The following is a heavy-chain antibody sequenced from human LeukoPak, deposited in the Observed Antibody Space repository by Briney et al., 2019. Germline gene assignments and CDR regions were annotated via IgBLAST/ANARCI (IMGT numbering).Heavy chain of an antibody. CDR2: TYYRSKWYN. V-gene: IGHV6-1*01. CDR3: ARYPTYYYDSSGYSEPLDAFDI. CDR1: GDSVSSNSAA. D-gene: IGHD3-22*01. J-gene: IGHJ3*02. Sequence: SQTLSLTCAISGDSVSSNSAAWNWIRQSPSRGPEWLGRTYYRSKWYNDYAVSVKSRITINPDTSKNQFSLQLNSVTPEDTAVYYCARYPTYYYDSSGYSEPLDAFDIWGQGTMVTVSS.